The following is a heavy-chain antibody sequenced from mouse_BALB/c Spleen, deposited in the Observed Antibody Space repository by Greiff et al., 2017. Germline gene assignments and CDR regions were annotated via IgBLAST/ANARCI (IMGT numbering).Heavy chain of an antibody. D-gene: IGHD2-2*01. CDR2: IWGDGST. J-gene: IGHJ4*01. CDR1: GFSLTGYG. V-gene: IGHV2-6-7*01. CDR3: ARDDYGNDNAMDY. Sequence: QVQLQQSGPGLVAPSQSLSITCTVSGFSLTGYGVNWVRQPPGKGLEWLGMIWGDGSTDYNSALKSRLSISKDNSKSQVCLKMNSLQTDDTARYYCARDDYGNDNAMDYWGQGTSVTVAS.